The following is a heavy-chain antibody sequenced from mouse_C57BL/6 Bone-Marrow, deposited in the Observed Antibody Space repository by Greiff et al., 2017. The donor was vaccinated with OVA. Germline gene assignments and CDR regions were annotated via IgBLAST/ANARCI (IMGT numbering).Heavy chain of an antibody. J-gene: IGHJ2*01. D-gene: IGHD1-1*01. CDR3: ARYYGSSLDY. V-gene: IGHV1-59*01. CDR1: GYTFTSYW. Sequence: QVQLKQPGAELVRPGTSVKLSCKASGYTFTSYWMHWVKQRPGQGLEWIGVIDPSDSYTNYNQKFKGKATLTVDTSSSTAYMQLSSLTSEDSAVYYCARYYGSSLDYWGQGTTLTVSS. CDR2: IDPSDSYT.